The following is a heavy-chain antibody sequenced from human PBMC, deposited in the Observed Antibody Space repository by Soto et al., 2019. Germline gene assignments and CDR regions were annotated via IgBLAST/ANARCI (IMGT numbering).Heavy chain of an antibody. V-gene: IGHV3-30*03. CDR1: GFTFTSYG. CDR3: VSDRGYGHASVPYS. Sequence: QAHLVESGGGVVQPGRSLRLSCAASGFTFTSYGMHWVRQAPGTRLEWVAVISYDGGLQHYADSVKGRFTISSDNSTNMVXLQXNXLXAXDTAVYYCVSDRGYGHASVPYSWGQGTLVSVSS. D-gene: IGHD5-18*01. CDR2: ISYDGGLQ. J-gene: IGHJ4*02.